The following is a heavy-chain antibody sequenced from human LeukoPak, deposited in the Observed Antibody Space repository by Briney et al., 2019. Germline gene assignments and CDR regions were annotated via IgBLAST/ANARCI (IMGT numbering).Heavy chain of an antibody. V-gene: IGHV4-34*01. CDR3: AGGQGVTLVSASMDHRYFDL. CDR1: DGSLSGSS. J-gene: IGHJ2*01. D-gene: IGHD2-2*01. CDR2: INHRGGD. Sequence: SETLSLTCAFYDGSLSGSSWGWLRQPPGKGLEWIGDINHRGGDRSNPFHYSPSLKSRVTISADTSTNQTSLTLTSVTAADTAVYYCAGGQGVTLVSASMDHRYFDLWGRGTQVIVSS.